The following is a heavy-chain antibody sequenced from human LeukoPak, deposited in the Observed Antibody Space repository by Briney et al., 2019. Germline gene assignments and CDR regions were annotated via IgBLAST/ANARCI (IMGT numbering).Heavy chain of an antibody. CDR2: IYYSGST. CDR3: ARDRLDYYYGSSGYYHHGRADAFDI. D-gene: IGHD3-22*01. J-gene: IGHJ3*02. Sequence: TTSETLSLTCTVSGGSISSSSYYWGWLRQPPGKGLEWIGSIYYSGSTYYNPSLKSRVTISVDTSKNQFSLKLSSVTAADTAVYYCARDRLDYYYGSSGYYHHGRADAFDIWGQGTMVTVSS. V-gene: IGHV4-39*07. CDR1: GGSISSSSYY.